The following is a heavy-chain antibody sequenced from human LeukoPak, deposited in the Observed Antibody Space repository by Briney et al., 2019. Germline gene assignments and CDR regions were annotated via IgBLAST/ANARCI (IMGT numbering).Heavy chain of an antibody. CDR3: ARGFPFDY. CDR2: INQDGSEA. CDR1: GFTFSTYW. V-gene: IGHV3-7*02. J-gene: IGHJ4*02. Sequence: PGGSLRLSCAASGFTFSTYWMSWVRQAPGTGLEWVATINQDGSEAYYVDSVKGRFTISRDNAKNSLYVQMNSLRAEDTAVYYCARGFPFDYWGQGTLVTVSS.